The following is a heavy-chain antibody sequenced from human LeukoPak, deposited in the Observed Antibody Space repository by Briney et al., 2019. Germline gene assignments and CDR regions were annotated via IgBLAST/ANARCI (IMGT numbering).Heavy chain of an antibody. CDR2: IRYDGSNK. CDR3: AKGGSGYYSYYFDY. CDR1: GFTFSNYG. Sequence: GGSLRLSCAASGFTFSNYGMHWVRQAPGKGLEWVAFIRYDGSNKYYADSVKGRFTISRDNSKNTLYLQMNSLRAEDTAVYYCAKGGSGYYSYYFDYWGQGTLVTVSS. D-gene: IGHD3-22*01. J-gene: IGHJ4*02. V-gene: IGHV3-30*02.